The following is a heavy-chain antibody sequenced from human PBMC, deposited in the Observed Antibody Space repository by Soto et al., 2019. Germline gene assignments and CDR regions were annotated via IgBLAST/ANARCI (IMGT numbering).Heavy chain of an antibody. J-gene: IGHJ4*02. D-gene: IGHD2-15*01. Sequence: GGSLRLSCAASGFTFSSYAMSWVRQAPGKGLEWVSAISGSGGSTYYADSVKGRFTISRDNSKNTLYLQMNSLRAEDTAVYYCAKDRDLIVVVVAATPNWGQGTLVTVSS. V-gene: IGHV3-23*01. CDR3: AKDRDLIVVVVAATPN. CDR1: GFTFSSYA. CDR2: ISGSGGST.